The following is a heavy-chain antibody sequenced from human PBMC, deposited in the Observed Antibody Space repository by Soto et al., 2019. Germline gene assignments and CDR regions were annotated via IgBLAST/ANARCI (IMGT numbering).Heavy chain of an antibody. CDR2: INPSGGST. CDR3: ASSLGYCSSTSCPSSFDY. Sequence: SVKVSCKASGYTFTSYYMHWVRQAPGQGLEWMGIINPSGGSTSYAQKFQGRVTMTRDTSTSTVYMELSSLRSEDTAVYYCASSLGYCSSTSCPSSFDYWGQGTLVTVSS. J-gene: IGHJ4*02. D-gene: IGHD2-2*01. CDR1: GYTFTSYY. V-gene: IGHV1-46*01.